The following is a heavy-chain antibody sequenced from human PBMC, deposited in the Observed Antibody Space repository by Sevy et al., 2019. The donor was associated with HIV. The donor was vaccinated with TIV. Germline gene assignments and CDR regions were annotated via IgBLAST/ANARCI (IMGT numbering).Heavy chain of an antibody. CDR3: ARAFEIVVVNPIDY. V-gene: IGHV3-30-3*01. Sequence: GGSLRLSCAASGFTFSSYAMHWVRQAPGKGLEWVAVISYDGSNKYYADSVKGRFTISRDNSKNTLYLQMNSLRAEDTAVYYCARAFEIVVVNPIDYWGQGTLVNVSS. J-gene: IGHJ4*02. D-gene: IGHD3-22*01. CDR1: GFTFSSYA. CDR2: ISYDGSNK.